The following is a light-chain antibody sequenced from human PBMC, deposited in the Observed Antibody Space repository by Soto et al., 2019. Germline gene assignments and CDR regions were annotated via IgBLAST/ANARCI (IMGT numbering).Light chain of an antibody. CDR1: QSVSSTY. Sequence: EIVLTQSPGTLSLSPGERATLSCRASQSVSSTYIACYQQTPGRAPRLLIYGASSMSTSIPATCSGSGSWAALTLTTSRLQPKDGVADLYQQYGKSPPFTFGQGTQMEIK. V-gene: IGKV3-20*01. J-gene: IGKJ2*01. CDR3: QQYGKSPPFT. CDR2: GAS.